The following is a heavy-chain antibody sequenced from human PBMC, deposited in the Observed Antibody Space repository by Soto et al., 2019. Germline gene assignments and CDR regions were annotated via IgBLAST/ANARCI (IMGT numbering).Heavy chain of an antibody. CDR2: IYAFGNT. CDR3: ARVMGDGSGNFSRFDL. CDR1: GGSVSSGAFY. V-gene: IGHV4-31*03. Sequence: QVQLQESGPGLVKPSQTLSLTCSVSGGSVSSGAFYWGWIRPSPGKGLEGLGYIYAFGNTFYNPSLKSRVTISLDTSKNQFSLRLTSVIAADTAIYYCARVMGDGSGNFSRFDLWGQGTLVIVSS. J-gene: IGHJ5*02. D-gene: IGHD3-10*01.